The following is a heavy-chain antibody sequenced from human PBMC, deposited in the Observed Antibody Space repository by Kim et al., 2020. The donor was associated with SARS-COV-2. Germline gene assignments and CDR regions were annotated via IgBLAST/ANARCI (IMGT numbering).Heavy chain of an antibody. CDR3: ARGFRSVGIAGVGTDY. V-gene: IGHV4-34*01. D-gene: IGHD6-13*01. J-gene: IGHJ4*02. CDR1: GGSFSGYY. CDR2: INHSGGT. Sequence: SETLSLTCAAYGGSFSGYYWSWIRQPPGKGLEWIGQINHSGGTNYNPSLKSRVTISVDTSKNQFSLKLSSVTAADTAVYYCARGFRSVGIAGVGTDYWGQGTLVTVSS.